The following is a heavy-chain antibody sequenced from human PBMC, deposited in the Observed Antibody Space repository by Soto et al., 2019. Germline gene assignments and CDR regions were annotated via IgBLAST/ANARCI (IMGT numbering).Heavy chain of an antibody. CDR2: IIPIFGTA. V-gene: IGHV1-69*13. CDR3: ANLKGAYSIAVAGTYYYGMDV. CDR1: GGTFSSYA. D-gene: IGHD6-19*01. J-gene: IGHJ6*02. Sequence: ASVKVSCKASGGTFSSYAISWVRQAPGQGLEWMGGIIPIFGTANYAQKFQGRVTITADESKNTLYLQMNSLRAEDTAVYYCANLKGAYSIAVAGTYYYGMDVWGQGTTVTVSS.